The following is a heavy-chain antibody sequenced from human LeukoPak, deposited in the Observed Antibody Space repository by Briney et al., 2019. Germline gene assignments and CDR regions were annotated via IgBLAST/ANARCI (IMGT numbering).Heavy chain of an antibody. J-gene: IGHJ4*02. CDR2: IRPGGDGP. V-gene: IGHV1-46*02. CDR3: GRDPTYRNYFDS. D-gene: IGHD1-1*01. Sequence: ASVTVSCKASGNSLNNYHMHWVRQAPGQGLAWLGIIRPGGDGPSYAQKFQGQVTMTRDMSTSTVYMELSSLTSDDTAVYYCGRDPTYRNYFDSWGQGTLVTVSS. CDR1: GNSLNNYH.